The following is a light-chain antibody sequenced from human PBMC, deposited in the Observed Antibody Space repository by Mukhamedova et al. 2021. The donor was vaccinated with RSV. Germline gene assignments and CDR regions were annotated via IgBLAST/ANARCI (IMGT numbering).Light chain of an antibody. CDR3: QQYNNWPPPYS. CDR1: QSVSSN. J-gene: IGKJ2*03. CDR2: GAS. V-gene: IGKV3-15*01. Sequence: GERATLSCRASQSVSSNLAWYQQKPGQAPRLLIYGASTRATGIPARFSGSGSGTEFTLTISSMQSEDFAVYYCQQYNNWPPPYS.